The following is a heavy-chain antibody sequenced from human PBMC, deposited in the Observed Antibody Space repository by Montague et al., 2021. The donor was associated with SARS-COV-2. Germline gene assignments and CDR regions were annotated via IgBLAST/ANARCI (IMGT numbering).Heavy chain of an antibody. CDR3: ARDDYILTGFYNHPFEY. Sequence: SETLSLTCTVSGGSVISDTYFWSWIRPPPGQGLEWIAYIYDSDTTNNNPSFWSRVSMSTDRSKNQFSLKLTSVTAADTAVYYCARDDYILTGFYNHPFEYWGQGILVTVSS. D-gene: IGHD3-9*01. CDR2: IYDSDTT. J-gene: IGHJ4*02. CDR1: GGSVISDTYF. V-gene: IGHV4-61*01.